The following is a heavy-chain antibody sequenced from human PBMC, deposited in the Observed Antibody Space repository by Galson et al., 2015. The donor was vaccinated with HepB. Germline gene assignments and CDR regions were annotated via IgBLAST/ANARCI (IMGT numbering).Heavy chain of an antibody. J-gene: IGHJ6*02. CDR1: GDSVSSTRAA. CDR3: ARDRVSWYGYYYYGMDV. Sequence: CAISGDSVSSTRAAWNWIRQSPSRGLEWLGRTYYRSKWYNDYAVSVKSRITINPDTSKNQFSLQLNSVTPEDTAVYYCARDRVSWYGYYYYGMDVWGQGTTVTVSS. CDR2: TYYRSKWYN. D-gene: IGHD6-13*01. V-gene: IGHV6-1*01.